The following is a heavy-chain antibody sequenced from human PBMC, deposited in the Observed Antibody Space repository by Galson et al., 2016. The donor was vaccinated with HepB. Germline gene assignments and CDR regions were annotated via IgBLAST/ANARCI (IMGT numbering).Heavy chain of an antibody. V-gene: IGHV3-30*03. CDR2: ISDDGSNK. D-gene: IGHD6-19*01. Sequence: SLRLSCAASGFDFSTYVMHWVRQAPGQGLEWVAVISDDGSNKHHTDSVRGRFTISRDNSKNTRYLQINILRPEDTALYYCARDGQWLVFDCWGQGTLVTVSS. J-gene: IGHJ4*02. CDR3: ARDGQWLVFDC. CDR1: GFDFSTYV.